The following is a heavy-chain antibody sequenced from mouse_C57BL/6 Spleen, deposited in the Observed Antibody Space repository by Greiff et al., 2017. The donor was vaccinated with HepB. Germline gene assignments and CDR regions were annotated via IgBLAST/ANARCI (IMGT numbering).Heavy chain of an antibody. Sequence: DVMLVESGGGLVKPGGSLKLSCAASGFTFSSYAMSWVRQTPEKRLEWVATISDGGSYTYYPDNVKGRFTISRDNAKNNLYLQMSHLKSEDTAMYYCARGGTLAYWGQGTLVTVSA. J-gene: IGHJ3*01. D-gene: IGHD3-3*01. CDR3: ARGGTLAY. V-gene: IGHV5-4*03. CDR1: GFTFSSYA. CDR2: ISDGGSYT.